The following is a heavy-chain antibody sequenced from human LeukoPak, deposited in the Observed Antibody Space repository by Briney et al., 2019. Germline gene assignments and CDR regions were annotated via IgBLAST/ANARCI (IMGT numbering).Heavy chain of an antibody. CDR2: IYHSGST. D-gene: IGHD1-26*01. CDR1: GGSISSSNW. J-gene: IGHJ4*02. Sequence: PSGTLSLTRAVSGGSISSSNWWSWVRQPPGKGLEWIGEIYHSGSTNYNPSLKSRVTISVDKSKNQFSLKLSSVTAADTAVYYCARVNHYYRGSHIDYWGQGTLVTVSS. CDR3: ARVNHYYRGSHIDY. V-gene: IGHV4-4*02.